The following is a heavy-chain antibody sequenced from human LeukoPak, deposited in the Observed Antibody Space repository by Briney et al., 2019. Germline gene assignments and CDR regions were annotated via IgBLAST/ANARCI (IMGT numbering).Heavy chain of an antibody. D-gene: IGHD3-9*01. J-gene: IGHJ4*02. V-gene: IGHV4-34*01. CDR3: ARGGRITIFPFDY. Sequence: SETLSLTCVVYGGSFSGYYWSWIRQPPGKGLEWIGEINHSGSTNYNPSLKSRVTISVDTSKNQFSLKLSSVTAADTAVYYCARGGRITIFPFDYWGQGTLVTVSS. CDR1: GGSFSGYY. CDR2: INHSGST.